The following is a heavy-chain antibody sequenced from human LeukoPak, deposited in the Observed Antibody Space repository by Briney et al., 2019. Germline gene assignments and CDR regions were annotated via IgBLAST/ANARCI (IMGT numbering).Heavy chain of an antibody. J-gene: IGHJ4*02. CDR2: IYPVDSDT. CDR3: ARREGSSSWYDFDY. D-gene: IGHD6-13*01. Sequence: GESLNIYCKVSGNSFPSNWIGWVRQMPVKGLEWMGIIYPVDSDTRYSPSFQCHVTISADKSISTAYLQWSSLKASDTAMYYCARREGSSSWYDFDYWGQGALVTVSS. CDR1: GNSFPSNW. V-gene: IGHV5-51*01.